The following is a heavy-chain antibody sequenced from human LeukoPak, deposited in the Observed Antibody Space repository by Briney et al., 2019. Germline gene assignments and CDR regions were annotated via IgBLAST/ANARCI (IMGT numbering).Heavy chain of an antibody. V-gene: IGHV3-23*01. J-gene: IGHJ4*02. CDR3: AKLSGYYQRNYNFDY. Sequence: PGGSLRLSCAASGFTFSSFAMTWVRQAPGKGLEWVSTISNAADRYYADSVKGRFTISRDNSKSTLYLQLNSLRAEDTAVYYCAKLSGYYQRNYNFDYWGQGALVTVSS. CDR1: GFTFSSFA. D-gene: IGHD3-10*01. CDR2: ISNAADR.